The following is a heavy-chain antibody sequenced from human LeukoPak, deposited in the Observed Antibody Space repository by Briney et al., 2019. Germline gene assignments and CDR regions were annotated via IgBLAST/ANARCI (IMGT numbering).Heavy chain of an antibody. Sequence: PSETLSLTCAVYGGSFSGYYWSWIRQPPGKGLEWIGEINHSGSTNYNPSLKSRVTISVDTSKNQFSLKLSSVTAADTAMYYCARVDYDFWSGYGGNWFDPWGQGTLVTVSS. D-gene: IGHD3-3*01. CDR3: ARVDYDFWSGYGGNWFDP. J-gene: IGHJ5*02. CDR2: INHSGST. CDR1: GGSFSGYY. V-gene: IGHV4-34*01.